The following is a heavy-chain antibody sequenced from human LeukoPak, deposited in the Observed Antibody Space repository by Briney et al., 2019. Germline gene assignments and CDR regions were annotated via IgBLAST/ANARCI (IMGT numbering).Heavy chain of an antibody. D-gene: IGHD5-18*01. Sequence: GGSLRLSCAASGFTFSSYAMHWVRQAPGKGLEWVAVISYDGSNKYYADSVKGRFTISRDNSKNTLYLQMNSLRAEDTAVYYCASSPAMDTFDYWGQGTLVTVSS. J-gene: IGHJ4*02. CDR2: ISYDGSNK. CDR3: ASSPAMDTFDY. CDR1: GFTFSSYA. V-gene: IGHV3-30*04.